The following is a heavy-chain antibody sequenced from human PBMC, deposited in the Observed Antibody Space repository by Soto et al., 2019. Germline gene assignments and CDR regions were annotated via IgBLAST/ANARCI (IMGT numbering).Heavy chain of an antibody. V-gene: IGHV1-69*01. J-gene: IGHJ4*02. CDR1: GGAATSYG. CDR2: ILPVFGPP. CDR3: AREDFLTPGPFGL. D-gene: IGHD3-9*01. Sequence: VQLVQSGAEEKKPGSSVKVSCTASGGAATSYGLSWVRQAPGQGLEWMGGILPVFGPPHYAQKFQDRLTITADASKTTWYMELTSLRSEDTATYYCAREDFLTPGPFGLWGQGTLVTVS.